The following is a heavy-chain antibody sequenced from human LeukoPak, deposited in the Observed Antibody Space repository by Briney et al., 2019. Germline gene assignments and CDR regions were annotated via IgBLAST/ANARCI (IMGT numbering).Heavy chain of an antibody. J-gene: IGHJ4*02. CDR2: IRPDGDRT. Sequence: GGSLRLSCAASGFTFSTYAITWVRQGPGKGLEWVSAIRPDGDRTYYANSVRGRFTISRDNSRDTVYLQINGLRVEDTAVYYCAREQSGTRGWYTVDYWGQGTLVTVSS. D-gene: IGHD6-19*01. CDR1: GFTFSTYA. CDR3: AREQSGTRGWYTVDY. V-gene: IGHV3-23*01.